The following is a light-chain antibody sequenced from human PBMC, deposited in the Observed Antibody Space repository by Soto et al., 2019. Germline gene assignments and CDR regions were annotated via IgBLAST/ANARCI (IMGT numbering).Light chain of an antibody. CDR3: QQRSNWPPT. Sequence: EIVLTQSPATLSLSPGERATLSCRASQSVSTSLVWYQQKPGQAPRLLIYDASNRATGIPARFSGSGSGTDFTLTISSLEPEDFAVYYCQQRSNWPPTFGGGTEVEIK. CDR1: QSVSTS. V-gene: IGKV3-11*01. CDR2: DAS. J-gene: IGKJ4*01.